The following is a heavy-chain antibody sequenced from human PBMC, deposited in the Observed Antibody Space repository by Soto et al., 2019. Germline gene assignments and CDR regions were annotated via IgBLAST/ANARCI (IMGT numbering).Heavy chain of an antibody. Sequence: ASVKLSCKASGGNFSRNSISWVRQAPGQGLAWMGRIIPFLKITNYAQKLQGRVTFTADISTSTVYMELNSLRSEDSAVYYCAREGGNDYGDYWGQGTVVTVS. CDR2: IIPFLKIT. CDR1: GGNFSRNS. CDR3: AREGGNDYGDY. D-gene: IGHD3-16*01. J-gene: IGHJ4*02. V-gene: IGHV1-69*04.